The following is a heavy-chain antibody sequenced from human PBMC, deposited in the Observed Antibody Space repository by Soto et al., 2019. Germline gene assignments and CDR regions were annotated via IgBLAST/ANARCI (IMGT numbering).Heavy chain of an antibody. Sequence: QVQLVESGGGVVQPGRSLRLSCAASGFTFSSYAMHWVRQAPGKGLEWVAVISYDGSNKYYADSVKGRFTISRDNSKNTLYLQMNSLRAEDTAVYYCARDHWAHFDYWGQGTLVTVSS. CDR2: ISYDGSNK. CDR3: ARDHWAHFDY. D-gene: IGHD7-27*01. V-gene: IGHV3-30-3*01. CDR1: GFTFSSYA. J-gene: IGHJ4*02.